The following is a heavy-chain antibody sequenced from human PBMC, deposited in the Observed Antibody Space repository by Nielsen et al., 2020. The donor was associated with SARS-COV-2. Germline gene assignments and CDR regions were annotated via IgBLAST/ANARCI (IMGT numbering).Heavy chain of an antibody. Sequence: SETLSLTCTVSGGSISSYYWSWIRQPPGKGLEWIGYIYYSGSTNYNPSLKSRVTISVDTSKNQFSLKLSSVTAADTAVYYCASTRAGWFDAFDIWGQGAMVTVSS. V-gene: IGHV4-59*01. CDR2: IYYSGST. J-gene: IGHJ3*02. D-gene: IGHD5-24*01. CDR1: GGSISSYY. CDR3: ASTRAGWFDAFDI.